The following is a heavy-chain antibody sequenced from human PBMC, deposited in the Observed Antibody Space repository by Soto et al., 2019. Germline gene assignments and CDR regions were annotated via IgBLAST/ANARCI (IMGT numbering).Heavy chain of an antibody. J-gene: IGHJ4*02. CDR1: GGSISSGGYY. Sequence: SETLSLTCTVSGGSISSGGYYWSWIRQHPGKGLEWIGYIYYSGSTYYNPSLKSRVTISVDTSKNQFSLKLSSVTAADTAVYYCARDLNICSGGSCYPTPHFDYWGQGTLVTVSS. CDR3: ARDLNICSGGSCYPTPHFDY. D-gene: IGHD2-15*01. CDR2: IYYSGST. V-gene: IGHV4-31*03.